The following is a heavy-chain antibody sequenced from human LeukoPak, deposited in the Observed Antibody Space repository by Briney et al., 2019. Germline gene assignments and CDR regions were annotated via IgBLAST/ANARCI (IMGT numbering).Heavy chain of an antibody. CDR2: IYTSGST. Sequence: SETLSLTCTVSGDSISSYYWSWIRQPAGKGLEWIGRIYTSGSTYYNPSFKSRVSMSVDRSKNQFSLKMTSVTAADTAMYYCARGQAVAGRTDSYYMDVWGKGTTVTISS. V-gene: IGHV4-4*07. CDR1: GDSISSYY. J-gene: IGHJ6*03. D-gene: IGHD6-13*01. CDR3: ARGQAVAGRTDSYYMDV.